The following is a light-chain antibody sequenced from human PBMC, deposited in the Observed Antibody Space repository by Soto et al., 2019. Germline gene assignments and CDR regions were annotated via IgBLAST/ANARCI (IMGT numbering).Light chain of an antibody. CDR1: QSVSSY. Sequence: EIVLTQPPATLSLSPGERATLSCRASQSVSSYLAWYQQKPGQAPRLLIYDASNRATGIPARFSGSGSGTDFALTISSLEPEDFAVYYCQQRRTFGQGTKV. V-gene: IGKV3-11*01. CDR2: DAS. J-gene: IGKJ1*01. CDR3: QQRRT.